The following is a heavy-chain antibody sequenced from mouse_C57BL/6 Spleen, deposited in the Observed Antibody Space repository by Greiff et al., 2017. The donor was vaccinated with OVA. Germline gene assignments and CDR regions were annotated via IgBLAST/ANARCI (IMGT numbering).Heavy chain of an antibody. CDR1: GFTFSSYA. Sequence: EVQLQESGGGLVKPGGSLKLSCAASGFTFSSYAMSWVRQTPEKRLEWVATISDGGSYTYYPDNVKGRFTISRDNAKNNLYLQMSHLKSEDTAMYYCARDRLGRLDYWGQGTTLTVSS. J-gene: IGHJ2*01. D-gene: IGHD4-1*01. CDR3: ARDRLGRLDY. V-gene: IGHV5-4*01. CDR2: ISDGGSYT.